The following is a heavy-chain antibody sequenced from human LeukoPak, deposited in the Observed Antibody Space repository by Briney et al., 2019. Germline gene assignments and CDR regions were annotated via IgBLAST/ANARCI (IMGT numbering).Heavy chain of an antibody. V-gene: IGHV3-30*18. CDR2: ISYDGSNK. CDR3: AKGGATTSYDDAFDI. Sequence: GGSLRLSCAASGFTFSSYGMHWVRQAPGKGLEWVAVISYDGSNKYYADSVKGRFTISRDNSKNTLYLQMNSLRAEDTAVYYCAKGGATTSYDDAFDIWGQGTMVTVSS. J-gene: IGHJ3*02. CDR1: GFTFSSYG. D-gene: IGHD1-26*01.